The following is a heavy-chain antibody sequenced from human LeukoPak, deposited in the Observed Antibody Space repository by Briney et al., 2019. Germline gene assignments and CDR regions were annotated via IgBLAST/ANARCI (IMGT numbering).Heavy chain of an antibody. J-gene: IGHJ4*02. CDR3: ARMYYDSSGYFNY. CDR1: GFTFSSYS. Sequence: GGSLRLSCAASGFTFSSYSMNWVRQAPGKGLEWVSYISSSSSTIYYADSVKGRFTISRDNAKSSLYLQMNSLRAEDTAVYYCARMYYDSSGYFNYWGQGTLVTVSS. CDR2: ISSSSSTI. D-gene: IGHD3-22*01. V-gene: IGHV3-48*04.